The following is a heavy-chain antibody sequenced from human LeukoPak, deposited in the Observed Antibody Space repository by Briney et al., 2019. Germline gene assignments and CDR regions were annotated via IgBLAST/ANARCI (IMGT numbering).Heavy chain of an antibody. CDR2: INPNSGGT. CDR3: ASRAARPEKAYYYYYMDV. V-gene: IGHV1-2*02. J-gene: IGHJ6*03. D-gene: IGHD6-6*01. CDR1: GYTFTGYY. Sequence: ASVKVSCKASGYTFTGYYMHWVRQAPGQGLEWMGWINPNSGGTNYAQKFQGRVTITTDESTSTAYMELSSLRSEDTAVYYCASRAARPEKAYYYYYMDVWGKGTTVTVSS.